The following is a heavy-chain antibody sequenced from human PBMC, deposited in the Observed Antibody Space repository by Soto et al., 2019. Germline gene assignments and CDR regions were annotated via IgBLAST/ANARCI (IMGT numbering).Heavy chain of an antibody. D-gene: IGHD4-17*01. Sequence: PXESRKISCQGSGYSFSNYWIAWVRQMPGKGLEWMGVIYPGDSNTKYSPSFEGQVTLSADKSITTAYLQLSSLKASDTAMYYCASLDYGGLHDALHFWGQGRMVTVSS. CDR2: IYPGDSNT. J-gene: IGHJ3*01. CDR3: ASLDYGGLHDALHF. V-gene: IGHV5-51*01. CDR1: GYSFSNYW.